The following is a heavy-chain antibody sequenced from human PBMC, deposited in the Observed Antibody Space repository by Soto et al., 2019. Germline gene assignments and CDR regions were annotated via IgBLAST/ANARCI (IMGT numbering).Heavy chain of an antibody. CDR2: FDPEDGET. J-gene: IGHJ4*02. D-gene: IGHD3-22*01. V-gene: IGHV1-24*01. Sequence: GPVKVSCKVSGYTLTELSMHWVRQAPGKGLEWMGGFDPEDGETIYAQKFQGRVTMTEDTSTDTAYMELSSLRSEDTAVYYCARFEVKGDYIGYWGQGTLVTVSS. CDR1: GYTLTELS. CDR3: ARFEVKGDYIGY.